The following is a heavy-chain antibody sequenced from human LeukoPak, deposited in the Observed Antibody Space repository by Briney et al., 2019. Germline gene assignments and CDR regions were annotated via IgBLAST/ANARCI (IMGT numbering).Heavy chain of an antibody. D-gene: IGHD3-16*01. J-gene: IGHJ5*01. V-gene: IGHV3-30*02. CDR1: GFTFSSSD. CDR3: AKGYRNHLLILLDS. Sequence: PGGSLRLSCEASGFTFSSSDMHWVRQAPGKGLEWVAFIRYDGNNKYYADSVKGRLTITRDNSKNTLYLQMNSLRAADTAVYYCAKGYRNHLLILLDSWGQGTLVTVSS. CDR2: IRYDGNNK.